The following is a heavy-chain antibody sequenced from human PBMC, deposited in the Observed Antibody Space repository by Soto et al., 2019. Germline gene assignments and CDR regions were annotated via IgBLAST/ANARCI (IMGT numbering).Heavy chain of an antibody. CDR2: INHSGST. J-gene: IGHJ5*02. D-gene: IGHD3-16*01. CDR1: GGSFSGYY. Sequence: SETLSLTCAVYGGSFSGYYWSWIRQPPGKGLEWIGEINHSGSTNYNPSLKSRVTISVDTSKNQFSLKLSSVTAADTAVYYCARGLPPYYDYVWRSYRRGNWFDPWGQGTLVTVSS. CDR3: ARGLPPYYDYVWRSYRRGNWFDP. V-gene: IGHV4-34*01.